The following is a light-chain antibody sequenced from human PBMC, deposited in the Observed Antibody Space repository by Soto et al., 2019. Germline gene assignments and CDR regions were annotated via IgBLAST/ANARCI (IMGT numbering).Light chain of an antibody. CDR2: GAS. J-gene: IGKJ1*01. CDR1: QSVSNNY. CDR3: QQYGGSGT. Sequence: EIVLTQSPGTLSLSPGERATLSCRASQSVSNNYLAWYQQTPGQAPRLLIYGASNRATGIPDRFSGSGSGTDFTLTISRLEPEDFAVYYCQQYGGSGTFGQGTKVDIK. V-gene: IGKV3-20*01.